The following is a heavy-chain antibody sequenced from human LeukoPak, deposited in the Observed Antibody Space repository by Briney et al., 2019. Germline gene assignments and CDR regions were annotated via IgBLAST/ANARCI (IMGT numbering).Heavy chain of an antibody. CDR1: GLAFSAYK. J-gene: IGHJ4*02. Sequence: GSMRLSCAASGLAFSAYKMHWVRQAPRKGLVWVSRISTDGYTADYADFVQGRFTASRDNTKNTWSLEMNSLRAEDTAVYYCVVGGSPGYWGQGTLVTVSS. CDR3: VVGGSPGY. CDR2: ISTDGYTA. D-gene: IGHD2-15*01. V-gene: IGHV3-74*01.